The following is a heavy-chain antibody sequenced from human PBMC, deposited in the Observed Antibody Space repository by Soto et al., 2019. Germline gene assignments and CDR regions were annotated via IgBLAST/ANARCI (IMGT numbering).Heavy chain of an antibody. D-gene: IGHD3-10*01. Sequence: SETLSLTCAVSGGSISSGGYSWSWIRQPPGKGLEWIGYIYHSGSTYYNPSLKSRVTISVDRSKNQFSLKLSSVTAADTAVYYCARVTMVRGVAGFDPWGQGTLVTVSS. V-gene: IGHV4-30-2*01. CDR2: IYHSGST. J-gene: IGHJ5*02. CDR3: ARVTMVRGVAGFDP. CDR1: GGSISSGGYS.